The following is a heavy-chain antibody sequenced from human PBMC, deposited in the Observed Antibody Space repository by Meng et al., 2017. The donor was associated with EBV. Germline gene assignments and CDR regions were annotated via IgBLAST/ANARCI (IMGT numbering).Heavy chain of an antibody. CDR1: GGSISSSSYY. D-gene: IGHD5-12*01. Sequence: QLQLQESGPGLVKPSETLSLPCTVSGGSISSSSYYWGWIRQPPGKGLEWIGSIYYSGSTYYNPSLKSRVTISVDTSKNQFSLKLSSVTAADTAVYYCARVVATIFTNWFDPWGQGTLVTVSS. CDR3: ARVVATIFTNWFDP. J-gene: IGHJ5*02. CDR2: IYYSGST. V-gene: IGHV4-39*07.